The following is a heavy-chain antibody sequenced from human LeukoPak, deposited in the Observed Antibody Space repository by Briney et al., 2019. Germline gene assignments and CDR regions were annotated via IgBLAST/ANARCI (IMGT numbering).Heavy chain of an antibody. CDR3: AKLKINYYHYMDV. Sequence: GGSLRLSCAAFGFTFTSYGMQFSSYGMHWVRQAPGKGLEWVAFIRSDGRNTYYADSVKGRFTISRDNTKNTLYLQMNSLRAEDTAVYYCAKLKINYYHYMDVWGKGTTVIVSS. CDR2: IRSDGRNT. CDR1: GFTFTSYGMQFSSYG. J-gene: IGHJ6*03. V-gene: IGHV3-30*02. D-gene: IGHD3-16*01.